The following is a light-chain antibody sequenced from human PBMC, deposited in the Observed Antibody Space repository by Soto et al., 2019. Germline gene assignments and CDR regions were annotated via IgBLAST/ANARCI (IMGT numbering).Light chain of an antibody. V-gene: IGKV1-5*03. J-gene: IGKJ1*01. CDR2: KVS. Sequence: DIQMTQSPSTLSASVGDRVTITCRASQSMNDWLAWFQQKPGRAPKCLISKVSNLENGVPSRFSGSVSGTEFTLTISSLQPDDFATYFCQQYNSYPWTFGQGTRVEIK. CDR3: QQYNSYPWT. CDR1: QSMNDW.